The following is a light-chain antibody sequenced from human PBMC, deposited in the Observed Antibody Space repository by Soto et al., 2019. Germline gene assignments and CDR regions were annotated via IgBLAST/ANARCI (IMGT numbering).Light chain of an antibody. Sequence: DIRMTQYPSTLSASVGERVTLSCEAGQDIHNYLNWYQQKPGKAPKLLIYGASNWETGLPSRFSGSGSGTEFTFTISSLQPEDFAIYYCQQYDNLPRTFGGGTRLDIK. CDR2: GAS. V-gene: IGKV1-33*01. CDR3: QQYDNLPRT. J-gene: IGKJ4*01. CDR1: QDIHNY.